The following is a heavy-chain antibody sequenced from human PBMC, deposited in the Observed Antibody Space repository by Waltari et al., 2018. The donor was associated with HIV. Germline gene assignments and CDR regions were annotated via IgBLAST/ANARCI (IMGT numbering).Heavy chain of an antibody. Sequence: QLQLQESGPGLVQPSETLSLTCSVTGASIRSDSHYWGWIGQPPGKGLEWIGTINYSGTTYYNPSLRSRVTISVDTSKNQISRKLSSVTAADTAVYFCARRAPIGGWYLDYWGQGTLVTVSS. D-gene: IGHD6-19*01. CDR2: INYSGTT. CDR3: ARRAPIGGWYLDY. V-gene: IGHV4-39*01. J-gene: IGHJ4*02. CDR1: GASIRSDSHY.